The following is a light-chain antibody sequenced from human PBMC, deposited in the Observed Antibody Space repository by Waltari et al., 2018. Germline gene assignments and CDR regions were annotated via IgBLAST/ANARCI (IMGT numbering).Light chain of an antibody. V-gene: IGKV2-28*01. J-gene: IGKJ1*01. CDR3: MQSLEALWT. CDR1: QSLLHRNGNIY. CDR2: LGS. Sequence: DIVMTQSPLSLPVTPGEPASISCRSSQSLLHRNGNIYLDWYLQKQGQSPQLLIYLGSSRASGVPDRFSGSGSGTDVTLKISRVEAEDVGVYYCMQSLEALWTFGQGTKVEIK.